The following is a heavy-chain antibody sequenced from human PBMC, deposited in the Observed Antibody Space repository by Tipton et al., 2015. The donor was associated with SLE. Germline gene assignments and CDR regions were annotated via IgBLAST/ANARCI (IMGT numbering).Heavy chain of an antibody. CDR3: AKERWGTFEV. CDR2: IKFDGSDK. CDR1: GFSVSSNY. J-gene: IGHJ4*02. Sequence: SLRLSCAASGFSVSSNYMSWVRQAPGKGLRWVANIKFDGSDKYYVDAVRGRFTVSRDNAKNSMYLQMDSLSAEDTGVYYCAKERWGTFEVWGQGTLVTVSS. V-gene: IGHV3-7*01. D-gene: IGHD1-26*01.